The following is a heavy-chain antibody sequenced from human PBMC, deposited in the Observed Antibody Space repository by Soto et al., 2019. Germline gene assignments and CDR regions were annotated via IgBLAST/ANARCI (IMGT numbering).Heavy chain of an antibody. CDR1: GFTFSSYA. CDR3: ANLQLVIAVAT. CDR2: ISGSGGST. J-gene: IGHJ1*01. V-gene: IGHV3-23*01. Sequence: EVQLLESGGGLVQPGGSLSLSCAASGFTFSSYAMSWVRQAPGQGLEWVSAISGSGGSTYYADSVKARFTTSRANSKKTLCLQMISLRAEDTAVYYCANLQLVIAVATWGQGILVTVSS. D-gene: IGHD6-19*01.